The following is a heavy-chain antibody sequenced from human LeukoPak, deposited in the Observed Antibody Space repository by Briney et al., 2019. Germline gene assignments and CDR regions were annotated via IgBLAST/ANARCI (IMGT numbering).Heavy chain of an antibody. D-gene: IGHD7-27*01. CDR1: GFTFSSYE. CDR3: ATGDRDYYYGMDV. V-gene: IGHV3-48*03. J-gene: IGHJ6*02. Sequence: GGSLRLSCAASGFTFSSYEMNWVRQAPGKGLEWVSYISSSGSTIYYADSVKGRFTISRDNAKISLYLQMNSLRAEDTAVYYCATGDRDYYYGMDVWGQGTTVTVSS. CDR2: ISSSGSTI.